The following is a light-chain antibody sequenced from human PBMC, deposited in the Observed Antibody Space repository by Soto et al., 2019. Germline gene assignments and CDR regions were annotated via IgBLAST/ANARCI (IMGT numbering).Light chain of an antibody. CDR1: QDISNY. CDR3: QQSYSTPLG. V-gene: IGKV1-33*01. Sequence: DIQMTQSPSSLSASVGDRVTITCQASQDISNYLNWYQQKPGKAPKLLIYDASNLETGVPSRFSGSGSGTDFTFTISSLQPEDIATYYRQQSYSTPLGFGQGTKVDIK. CDR2: DAS. J-gene: IGKJ1*01.